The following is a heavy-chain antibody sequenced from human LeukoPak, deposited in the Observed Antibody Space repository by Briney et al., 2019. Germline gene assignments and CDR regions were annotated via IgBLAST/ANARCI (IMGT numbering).Heavy chain of an antibody. V-gene: IGHV1-8*03. D-gene: IGHD5-24*01. Sequence: ASVKVSCKASGYTFTSYDINWVRQATGQGLEWMGWMNPNSGNTGYAQKFQGRVTITRNTSISTAYMELRSLRSDDTAVYYCARGDGYNYGRLDYWGQGTLVTVSS. CDR3: ARGDGYNYGRLDY. J-gene: IGHJ4*02. CDR1: GYTFTSYD. CDR2: MNPNSGNT.